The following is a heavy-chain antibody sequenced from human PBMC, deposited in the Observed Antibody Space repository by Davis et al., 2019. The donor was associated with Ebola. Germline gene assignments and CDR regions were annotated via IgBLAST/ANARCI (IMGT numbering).Heavy chain of an antibody. Sequence: CPAPGFTFRCFLMTWVRQAPGKGLEWVSYISGSGSTIFYADSVKGRFTIYRDNAKNSLYLPMNSVRAEDTAVYYCARGIYSSVQSGFDYWGQGTMVTVSS. CDR3: ARGIYSSVQSGFDY. J-gene: IGHJ4*02. CDR2: ISGSGSTI. CDR1: GFTFRCFL. D-gene: IGHD2-15*01. V-gene: IGHV3-48*03.